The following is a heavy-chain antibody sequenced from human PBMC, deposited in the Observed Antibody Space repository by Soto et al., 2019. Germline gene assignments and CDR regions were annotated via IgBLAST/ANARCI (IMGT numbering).Heavy chain of an antibody. D-gene: IGHD6-13*01. Sequence: PGGSLRLSCAASGFTFSDYYMSWIRQVPGKGLEWVSYISTSGTSINYADSVKGRFTISRDNAKNSLYLQMNSLRDEDTAVYYCARASRDSSSWPPEYFQHWGQGTLVTVS. J-gene: IGHJ1*01. CDR1: GFTFSDYY. V-gene: IGHV3-11*01. CDR3: ARASRDSSSWPPEYFQH. CDR2: ISTSGTSI.